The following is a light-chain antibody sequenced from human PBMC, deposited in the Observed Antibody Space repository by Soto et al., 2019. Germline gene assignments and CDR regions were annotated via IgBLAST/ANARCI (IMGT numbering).Light chain of an antibody. V-gene: IGKV3-20*01. CDR2: GAS. CDR3: QQYGGSPRT. J-gene: IGKJ1*01. CDR1: QSVSSKY. Sequence: EIVLTQSPGTLSLFPGESATLSCRASQSVSSKYLVWYQQRPGQAPSLLIYGASSRATGIPDRFSGSGSGTDFTLTISRLEPEDFAVYYCQQYGGSPRTFDQGTRVEIK.